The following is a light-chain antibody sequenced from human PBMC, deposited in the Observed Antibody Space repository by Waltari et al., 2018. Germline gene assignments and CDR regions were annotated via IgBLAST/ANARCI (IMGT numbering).Light chain of an antibody. Sequence: DTQMPQSPSTLSASVGDRVTITCRASQSISSWLAWYQQKPGKAPKLLIYKASSLESGVPSRFSGSGSGTEFTLTISSLQPDDFATYYCQQYNSYRYTFGQGTKLEIK. CDR3: QQYNSYRYT. V-gene: IGKV1-5*03. CDR1: QSISSW. CDR2: KAS. J-gene: IGKJ2*01.